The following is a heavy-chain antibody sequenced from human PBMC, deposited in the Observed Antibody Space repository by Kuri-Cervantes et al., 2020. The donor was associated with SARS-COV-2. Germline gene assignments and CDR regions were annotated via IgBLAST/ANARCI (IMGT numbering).Heavy chain of an antibody. CDR3: AKDGDCSSTSCYYVDV. D-gene: IGHD2-2*01. V-gene: IGHV3-74*01. Sequence: GESLKISCAASGFTFRIYWMYWVRQVPGRGLEWVARIHKDGSDTIYADSVRGRFTISRDNAINMVYLQMSSLRAEDTAVYYCAKDGDCSSTSCYYVDVWGKGTTVTVSS. J-gene: IGHJ6*03. CDR2: IHKDGSDT. CDR1: GFTFRIYW.